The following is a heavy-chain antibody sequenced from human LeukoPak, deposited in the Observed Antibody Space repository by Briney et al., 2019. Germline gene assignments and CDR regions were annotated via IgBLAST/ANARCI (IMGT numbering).Heavy chain of an antibody. CDR3: ARVYLRRDGYTGGY. Sequence: ASVKVSCKASGYTFTSYDINWVRQATGQGLEWMGWMNPNSGNTGYAQKSQGRVTMTRNTSISTAYMELSSLRSEDTAVYYCARVYLRRDGYTGGYWGQGTLVTVSS. CDR1: GYTFTSYD. V-gene: IGHV1-8*01. J-gene: IGHJ4*02. CDR2: MNPNSGNT. D-gene: IGHD5-24*01.